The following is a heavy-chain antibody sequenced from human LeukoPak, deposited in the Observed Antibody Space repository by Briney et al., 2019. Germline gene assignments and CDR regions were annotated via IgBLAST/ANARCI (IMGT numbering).Heavy chain of an antibody. CDR2: INAGNGNT. Sequence: ASVKVSCKASGYTFTSYAMHWVRQAPGQRLEWMGWINAGNGNTKYSQKFQGRVTITRDTSASTAYMELSSLRSEDTAVYYCASFGDYDNWFDPWGQGTLVTVSS. D-gene: IGHD4-17*01. CDR3: ASFGDYDNWFDP. V-gene: IGHV1-3*01. J-gene: IGHJ5*02. CDR1: GYTFTSYA.